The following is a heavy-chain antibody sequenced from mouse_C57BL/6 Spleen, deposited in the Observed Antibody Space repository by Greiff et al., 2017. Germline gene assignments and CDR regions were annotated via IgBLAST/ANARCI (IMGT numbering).Heavy chain of an antibody. V-gene: IGHV1-22*01. Sequence: VQLKESGPELVKPGASVKMSCKASGYTFTDYNMHWVKQSHGKSLEWIGYINPNNGGTSYNQKFKGKATLTVNKSSSTAYMELRSLTSEDSAVYYCARWTGTDYFDYWGQGTTRTVSS. J-gene: IGHJ2*01. CDR3: ARWTGTDYFDY. CDR1: GYTFTDYN. CDR2: INPNNGGT. D-gene: IGHD4-1*01.